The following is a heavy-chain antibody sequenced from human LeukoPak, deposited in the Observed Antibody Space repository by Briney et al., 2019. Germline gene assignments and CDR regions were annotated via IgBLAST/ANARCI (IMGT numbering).Heavy chain of an antibody. Sequence: TSSETLSLTCTVSGGSISSYYWSWIRQPPGKGLEWIGYIYYSGNTNYNPSLKSRVTISVDTSKKQFSLNLRSVTAADTAVYYCARTPTYYGSVTYLDYWGQGTLVTVSS. CDR2: IYYSGNT. D-gene: IGHD3-10*01. CDR3: ARTPTYYGSVTYLDY. V-gene: IGHV4-59*01. CDR1: GGSISSYY. J-gene: IGHJ4*02.